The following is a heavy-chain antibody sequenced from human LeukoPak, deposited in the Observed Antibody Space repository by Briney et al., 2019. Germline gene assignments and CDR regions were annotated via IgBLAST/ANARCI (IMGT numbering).Heavy chain of an antibody. CDR3: AKDLVVAVMIGHYYFYGMDV. CDR1: GFTFSSFA. J-gene: IGHJ6*02. CDR2: ISGSGTST. V-gene: IGHV3-23*01. D-gene: IGHD2-2*01. Sequence: GGSLRLSCAASGFTFSSFAMSWVRQPPGKGLEWVSGISGSGTSTYYGDSVKGRFSISRDNSKNTLYLQLNSLRAEDTAMYYCAKDLVVAVMIGHYYFYGMDVWGQGTLVTVSS.